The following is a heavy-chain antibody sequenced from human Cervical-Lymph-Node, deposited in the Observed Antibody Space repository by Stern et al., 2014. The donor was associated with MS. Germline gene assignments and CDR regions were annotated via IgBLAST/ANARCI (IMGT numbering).Heavy chain of an antibody. D-gene: IGHD3-22*01. J-gene: IGHJ5*02. Sequence: MQLVESGAEVKKPGESVKISCKGSGYTFAFYWIAWVRQMPRKGLEWMGIIYPGESKPTYSPSFEGPATSSPDESFNTPYLHWNSLKASDTAIYYCARLVNFNYFDPWGQGTLVTVSS. CDR2: IYPGESKP. V-gene: IGHV5-51*01. CDR3: ARLVNFNYFDP. CDR1: GYTFAFYW.